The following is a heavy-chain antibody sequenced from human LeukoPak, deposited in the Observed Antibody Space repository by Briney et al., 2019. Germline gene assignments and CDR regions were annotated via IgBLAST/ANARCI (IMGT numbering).Heavy chain of an antibody. V-gene: IGHV4-34*01. CDR1: GGSFSGNY. CDR3: VRVPDFIARPFDS. D-gene: IGHD2-21*01. Sequence: PSETLSLTCAVYGGSFSGNYWTLIRQTSGRGLEWIGESSPAGDITGYNPSLTGRATISVDPSKKQFSLKLTSVTAADTGVYYCVRVPDFIARPFDSWGPGTLVTVSS. CDR2: SSPAGDIT. J-gene: IGHJ4*02.